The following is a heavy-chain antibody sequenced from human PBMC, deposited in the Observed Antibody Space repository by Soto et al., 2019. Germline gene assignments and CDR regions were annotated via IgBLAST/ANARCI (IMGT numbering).Heavy chain of an antibody. CDR2: IYYSGST. J-gene: IGHJ5*02. D-gene: IGHD6-6*01. V-gene: IGHV4-39*01. Sequence: SETLSLTCTVSGGSISSSSYYWGWIRQPPGKGLEWIGSIYYSGSTYYNPSLKSRVTISVDTSKNQFSLKLSSVTAADTAVYYCARREYRRWFDPWGQGTLVTSPQ. CDR3: ARREYRRWFDP. CDR1: GGSISSSSYY.